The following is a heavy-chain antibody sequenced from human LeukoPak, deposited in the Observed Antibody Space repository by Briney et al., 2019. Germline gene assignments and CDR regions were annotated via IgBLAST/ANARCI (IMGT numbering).Heavy chain of an antibody. J-gene: IGHJ4*02. CDR2: LYSSGDT. CDR3: ARGSSGSTKRYYFDS. CDR1: GGSISGYC. V-gene: IGHV4-4*07. D-gene: IGHD6-19*01. Sequence: PSETLSLTCTVSGGSISGYCWNWVRQPADRGLEWIGRLYSSGDTYYNPSLKSRLTMSVDTSKNQFSLKLRSVTAADTAVYYCARGSSGSTKRYYFDSWGQGALVTVPS.